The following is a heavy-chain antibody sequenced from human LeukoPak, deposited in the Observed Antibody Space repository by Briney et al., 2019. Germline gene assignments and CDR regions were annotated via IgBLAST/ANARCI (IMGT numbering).Heavy chain of an antibody. D-gene: IGHD2-15*01. J-gene: IGHJ4*02. CDR3: ARTIVDGGTSH. Sequence: ASVRVSCKASRYTFTSYYIHWVRQAPGQGLEWMGKINPSGGSTSYSQKFQGRVTMTRDTSTSTVYMELSSLRSEDTAVYYCARTIVDGGTSHWGQGTLVTVSS. CDR2: INPSGGST. V-gene: IGHV1-46*01. CDR1: RYTFTSYY.